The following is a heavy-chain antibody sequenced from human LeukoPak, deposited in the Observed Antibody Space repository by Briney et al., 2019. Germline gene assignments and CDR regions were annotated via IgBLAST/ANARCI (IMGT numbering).Heavy chain of an antibody. D-gene: IGHD3-22*01. CDR1: GFTFSSYS. J-gene: IGHJ4*02. CDR3: ARDKANYYDSSVGFDY. CDR2: ISSSSSYI. Sequence: GGSLRLSCAASGFTFSSYSMNWVRQAPGKGLEWVSSISSSSSYIYYADSVKGRSTISRDNAKNSLYLQMNSLRAEDTAVYYCARDKANYYDSSVGFDYWGQGTLVTVSS. V-gene: IGHV3-21*01.